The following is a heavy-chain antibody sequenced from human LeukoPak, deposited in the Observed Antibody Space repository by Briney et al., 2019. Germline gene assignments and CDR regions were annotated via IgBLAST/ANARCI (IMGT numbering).Heavy chain of an antibody. J-gene: IGHJ4*02. Sequence: ASVRVSCKASNYTFSDYDITWVRQAPGQGLEWMGWVSKYSGNADYAPKFQGRVSMTTDTSTRTAYMELRSLRPDDTAVYFCAREDDRSFGAYDCWGQGTLVTVFS. CDR3: AREDDRSFGAYDC. CDR2: VSKYSGNA. CDR1: NYTFSDYD. D-gene: IGHD4-17*01. V-gene: IGHV1-18*01.